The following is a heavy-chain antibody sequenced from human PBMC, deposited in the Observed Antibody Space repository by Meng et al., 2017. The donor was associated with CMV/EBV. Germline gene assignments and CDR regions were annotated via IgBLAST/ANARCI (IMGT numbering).Heavy chain of an antibody. V-gene: IGHV1-8*01. CDR3: ARGESSSGWYGTNFDY. D-gene: IGHD6-19*01. CDR2: MNPNSGNT. CDR1: GYTFTSYD. J-gene: IGHJ4*02. Sequence: SGYTFTSYDLNWVRQATGQGLEWMGWMNPNSGNTGYAQKFQGRVTMTRNTSISTAYMELSSLRSEDTAVYYCARGESSSGWYGTNFDYWGQGTLVTVSS.